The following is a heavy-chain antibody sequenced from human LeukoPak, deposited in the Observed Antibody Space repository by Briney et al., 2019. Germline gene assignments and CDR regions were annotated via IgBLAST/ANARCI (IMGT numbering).Heavy chain of an antibody. Sequence: ASVKVSCKASGYTFTSYDINWVRQATGQGLEWMGWMNPNSGNTGYAQKFQGRVTMTRNTSISTAYMELRSLRSDDTAVYYCASSSGSYYVPDAFDIWGQGTMVTVSS. D-gene: IGHD1-26*01. CDR1: GYTFTSYD. J-gene: IGHJ3*02. CDR2: MNPNSGNT. V-gene: IGHV1-8*01. CDR3: ASSSGSYYVPDAFDI.